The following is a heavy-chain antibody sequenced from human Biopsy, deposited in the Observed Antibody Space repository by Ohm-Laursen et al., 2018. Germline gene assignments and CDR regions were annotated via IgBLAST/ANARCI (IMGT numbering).Heavy chain of an antibody. CDR2: ISSSSSHV. V-gene: IGHV3-21*01. Sequence: SLRLSCAASGFTFDTYSMNWVRQAPGKGLEWVSSISSSSSHVYYAESLRGRFTTSRDNAKNSLSLQMNSLRAEDTAIYYCARVRCSCGGCYQRHDAFEIWGQGTMVAVSS. D-gene: IGHD2-15*01. J-gene: IGHJ3*02. CDR3: ARVRCSCGGCYQRHDAFEI. CDR1: GFTFDTYS.